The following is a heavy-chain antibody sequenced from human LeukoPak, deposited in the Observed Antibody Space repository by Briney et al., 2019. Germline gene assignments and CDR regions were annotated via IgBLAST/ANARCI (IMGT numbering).Heavy chain of an antibody. CDR3: ARDVYGDGYNSFDY. Sequence: GGSLRLSCAVSGFIVSSNHMNGVRQAPGKGLEWVSVIYSGGYSGGGPFYADSVKGRFTTSSDSSKNTLFLQMNSLRAEDTAVCYCARDVYGDGYNSFDYRGLGILVTVSS. J-gene: IGHJ4*02. CDR1: GFIVSSNH. D-gene: IGHD5-24*01. CDR2: IYSGGYSGGGP. V-gene: IGHV3-66*01.